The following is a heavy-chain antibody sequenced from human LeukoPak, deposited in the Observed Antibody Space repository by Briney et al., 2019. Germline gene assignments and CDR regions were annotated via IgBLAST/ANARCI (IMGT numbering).Heavy chain of an antibody. CDR2: IYYSGST. CDR3: ATAGPISGRHNYFDS. Sequence: PSETLSLTCSVSGGSITGSYWSWLRQPPGKGLEYIGYIYYSGSTNYNPSLKSRVTISVDTSKNQFSLKLTSVNAADTAVYYCATAGPISGRHNYFDSWGQGTLVTVSS. CDR1: GGSITGSY. D-gene: IGHD3-10*01. V-gene: IGHV4-59*01. J-gene: IGHJ4*02.